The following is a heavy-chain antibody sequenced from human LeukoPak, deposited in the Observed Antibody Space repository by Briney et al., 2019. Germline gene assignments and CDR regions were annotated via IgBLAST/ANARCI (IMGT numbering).Heavy chain of an antibody. CDR1: GASISSGGYS. CDR3: ARGRGVGRNFDY. D-gene: IGHD3-10*01. V-gene: IGHV4-30-2*01. Sequence: PSQTLSLTCTVSGASISSGGYSWSWIRQPPGKGLEWIGEINHSGSTNYNPSLKSRVTISVDTSKNQFSLKLSSVTAADTAVYYCARGRGVGRNFDYWGQGTLVTVSS. J-gene: IGHJ4*02. CDR2: INHSGST.